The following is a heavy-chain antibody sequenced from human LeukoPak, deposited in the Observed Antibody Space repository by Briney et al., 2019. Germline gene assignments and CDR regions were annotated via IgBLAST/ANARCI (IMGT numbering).Heavy chain of an antibody. Sequence: GRSLRLSCAASGFTFDDYAMHWVRQAPGKGLEWVSGISWNSGSIGYADSVKGRFTISRDNAKNSLYLQMNSLRAEDTALYYCAKGWLHLDYWGQGTLVTVSS. CDR1: GFTFDDYA. J-gene: IGHJ4*02. CDR2: ISWNSGSI. V-gene: IGHV3-9*01. D-gene: IGHD5-24*01. CDR3: AKGWLHLDY.